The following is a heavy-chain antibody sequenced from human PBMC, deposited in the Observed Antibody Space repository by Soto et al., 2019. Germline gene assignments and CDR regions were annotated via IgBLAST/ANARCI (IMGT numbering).Heavy chain of an antibody. CDR3: EKMAGMDQWADSFDY. CDR2: IYGGGNGP. CDR1: GFTFSDFA. D-gene: IGHD3-10*01. Sequence: EVQVLESGGGLVQPGGSLRLSCAATGFTFSDFAMSWVRQAPGKGLEWVSRIYGGGNGPHYADSVKGRVTISRDNSKNTLYLQMNSLRAEDTAVYYCEKMAGMDQWADSFDYWGQGTLVTVSS. J-gene: IGHJ4*02. V-gene: IGHV3-23*01.